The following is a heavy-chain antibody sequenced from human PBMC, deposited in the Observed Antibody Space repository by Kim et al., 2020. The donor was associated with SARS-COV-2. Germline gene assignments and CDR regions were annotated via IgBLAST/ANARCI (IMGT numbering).Heavy chain of an antibody. CDR3: AGVVGVSKYFDF. V-gene: IGHV4-4*07. J-gene: IGHJ2*01. Sequence: NCNPTLKSRVTKSVVTSKNQFSLKVSSVAAADAAVYYCAGVVGVSKYFDFWGRGTLVTVSS. D-gene: IGHD3-16*01.